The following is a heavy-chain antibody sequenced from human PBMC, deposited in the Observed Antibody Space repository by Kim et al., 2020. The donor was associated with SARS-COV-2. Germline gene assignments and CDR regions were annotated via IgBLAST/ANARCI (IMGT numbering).Heavy chain of an antibody. J-gene: IGHJ6*01. CDR2: IVVGSGNT. D-gene: IGHD5-12*01. CDR3: AADPLHCVYVPFYYVMYV. V-gene: IGHV1-58*01. Sequence: SVKVSCKASGFTFTSSAVQWVRQARGQRLEWIGWIVVGSGNTNYAQKFQERVTITRVMSTSTAYMELSSLRSDDTAVYYFAADPLHCVYVPFYYVMYVW. CDR1: GFTFTSSA.